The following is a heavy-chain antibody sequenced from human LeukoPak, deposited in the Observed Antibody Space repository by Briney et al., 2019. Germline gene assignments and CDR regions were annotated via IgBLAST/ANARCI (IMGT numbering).Heavy chain of an antibody. CDR2: IYYSGTT. CDR1: GGSISSYY. J-gene: IGHJ4*02. D-gene: IGHD1-26*01. Sequence: PSETLSLTCTVSGGSISSYYWSWIRQPPGKGLEWIGYIYYSGTTDYNPSLKSRVTISVDTSNNQFSLEVSSVTAADTAVYYCARSSGAYRSFDYWGQGTLVPVSS. V-gene: IGHV4-59*01. CDR3: ARSSGAYRSFDY.